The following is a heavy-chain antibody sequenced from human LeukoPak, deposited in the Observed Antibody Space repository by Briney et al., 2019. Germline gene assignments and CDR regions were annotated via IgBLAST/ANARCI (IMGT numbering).Heavy chain of an antibody. CDR3: ARGVRSNVLSGSYVYYFDH. CDR2: IYTGGST. J-gene: IGHJ4*02. Sequence: GGSLRLSCAASGFTVSTNYMSWVRQAPEKGLEWVSIIYTGGSTYYADSVKGRFTISTDNSKNTLYLQMNSLRAEDAAVYYCARGVRSNVLSGSYVYYFDHWGQGTLVTVSS. V-gene: IGHV3-53*01. CDR1: GFTVSTNY. D-gene: IGHD3-3*01.